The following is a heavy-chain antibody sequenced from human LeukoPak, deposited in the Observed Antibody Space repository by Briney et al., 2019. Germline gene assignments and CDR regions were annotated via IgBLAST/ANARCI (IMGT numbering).Heavy chain of an antibody. Sequence: SETLSLTCAVSGYSISSGYYWSWIRQPAGKGLEWIGRIYTSGSTNYNPSLKSRVTMSVDTSKNQFSLKLSSVTAADTAVYYCARVIGYSYGKAPGYLDYWGQGTLVTVSS. V-gene: IGHV4-4*07. CDR1: GYSISSGYY. D-gene: IGHD5-18*01. CDR2: IYTSGST. CDR3: ARVIGYSYGKAPGYLDY. J-gene: IGHJ4*02.